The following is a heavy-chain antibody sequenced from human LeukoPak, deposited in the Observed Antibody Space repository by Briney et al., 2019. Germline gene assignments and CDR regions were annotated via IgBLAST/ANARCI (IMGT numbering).Heavy chain of an antibody. D-gene: IGHD3-9*01. J-gene: IGHJ6*02. V-gene: IGHV4-31*03. CDR2: IYYSGST. Sequence: PSETLSLTCTVSGGSISSGGYYWSWIRQHPGKGLEWIGYIYYSGSTYYNPSLKSRVTISVDTFKNQFSLKLSSVTAADTAVYYCARDITNYDILTGYYPYGMDVWGQGTTVTVSS. CDR1: GGSISSGGYY. CDR3: ARDITNYDILTGYYPYGMDV.